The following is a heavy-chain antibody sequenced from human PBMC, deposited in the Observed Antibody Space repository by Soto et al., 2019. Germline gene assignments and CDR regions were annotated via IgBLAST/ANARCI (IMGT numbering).Heavy chain of an antibody. Sequence: EVQLVESGGGLVQPGGSLRLSCAASGFTFSSYSMNWVRQAPGKGLEWVSYISSSSSTIYYADSVKGRFTISRDNAKNSLSLQMNSLRAEDTAVYYCARDSYYSGYDSYWYFDLWGRGTLVTVSS. D-gene: IGHD5-12*01. J-gene: IGHJ2*01. CDR3: ARDSYYSGYDSYWYFDL. CDR1: GFTFSSYS. V-gene: IGHV3-48*01. CDR2: ISSSSSTI.